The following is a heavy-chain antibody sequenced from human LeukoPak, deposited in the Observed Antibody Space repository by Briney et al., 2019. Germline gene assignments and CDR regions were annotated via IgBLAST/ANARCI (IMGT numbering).Heavy chain of an antibody. CDR2: ISGDGGAT. CDR1: GLTLSGYW. CDR3: TRRVSATRWFDP. V-gene: IGHV3-74*01. D-gene: IGHD2-15*01. J-gene: IGHJ5*02. Sequence: QPGGSLRLSCAASGLTLSGYWMHWVRQAPGKGLVWVSRISGDGGATIYADSVKGRFTISRDNAENTMYLQMNSLTVEDTAVYYCTRRVSATRWFDPWGQGTLVTVSS.